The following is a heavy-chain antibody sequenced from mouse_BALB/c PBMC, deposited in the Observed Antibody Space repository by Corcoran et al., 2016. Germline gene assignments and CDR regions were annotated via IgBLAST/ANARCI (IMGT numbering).Heavy chain of an antibody. CDR1: GYTSTEYT. J-gene: IGHJ4*01. Sequence: EDQLQQSGPELMTPGASVKIFCKTSGYTSTEYTMHWVKQSHGKRLEWIGGINPNNGGTSYNQKFKGKATLTVDKSSSTAYMELRSLTSEDSAVYYCARDDGYYYAMDYWGQGTSVTVSA. D-gene: IGHD2-3*01. V-gene: IGHV1-18*01. CDR3: ARDDGYYYAMDY. CDR2: INPNNGGT.